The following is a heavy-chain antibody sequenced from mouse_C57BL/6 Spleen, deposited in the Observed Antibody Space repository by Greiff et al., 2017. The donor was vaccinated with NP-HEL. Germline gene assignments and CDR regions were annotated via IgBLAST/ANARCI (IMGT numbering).Heavy chain of an antibody. Sequence: QVQLQQPGAELVMPGASVKLSCKASGYTFTSYWMHWVKQRPGQGLEWIGEIDPSDSYTNYNQKFKGKSTLTLDKSSSTAYMQLSSLTSEDSAVYYWARGGGSREAYSAMDYWGQGTSVTVAS. J-gene: IGHJ4*01. V-gene: IGHV1-69*01. CDR2: IDPSDSYT. CDR1: GYTFTSYW. D-gene: IGHD1-1*01. CDR3: ARGGGSREAYSAMDY.